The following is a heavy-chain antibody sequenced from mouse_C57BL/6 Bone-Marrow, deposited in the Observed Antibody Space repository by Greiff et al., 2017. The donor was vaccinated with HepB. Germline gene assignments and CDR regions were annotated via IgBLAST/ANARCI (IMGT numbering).Heavy chain of an antibody. Sequence: EVKLEESGGGLVKPGGSLKLSCAASGFTFSSYAMSWVRQTPEKRLEWVATISDGGSYTYYPDNVKGRFTISRDNAKNNLYLQMSHLKSEDTAMYYCARDRVVAFDYWGQGTTLTVSS. CDR2: ISDGGSYT. V-gene: IGHV5-4*01. D-gene: IGHD1-1*01. CDR1: GFTFSSYA. CDR3: ARDRVVAFDY. J-gene: IGHJ2*01.